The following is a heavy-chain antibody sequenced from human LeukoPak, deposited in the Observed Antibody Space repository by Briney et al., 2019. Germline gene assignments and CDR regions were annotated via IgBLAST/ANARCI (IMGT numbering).Heavy chain of an antibody. CDR2: ISTNGGVT. CDR1: GFTFSICA. CDR3: VKVPYGGNSGTY. J-gene: IGHJ4*02. V-gene: IGHV3-64D*06. Sequence: PGGSLRLSCSASGFTFSICAMHWVRQAPGKGLEYVSAISTNGGVTYYADSVKGRFTISRDNSKNTLYLQMSSLRTEDTAVYYCVKVPYGGNSGTYWGQGTLVTVPS. D-gene: IGHD4-23*01.